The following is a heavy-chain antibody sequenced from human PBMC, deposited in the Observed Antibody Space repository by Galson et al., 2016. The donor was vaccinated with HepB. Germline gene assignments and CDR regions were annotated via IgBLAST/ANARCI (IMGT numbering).Heavy chain of an antibody. CDR3: AKSGLEYDILTGYYRRGADY. J-gene: IGHJ4*02. D-gene: IGHD3-9*01. CDR1: GFTFSSYA. Sequence: SLRLSCAASGFTFSSYAMSWVRQAPGKGLEWVSSSGSGGPTYYADSVKGRFTISRDNSKNTLFLQMHSLRADDMAVYYCAKSGLEYDILTGYYRRGADYWGQGTLVTVSS. V-gene: IGHV3-23*01. CDR2: SGSGGPT.